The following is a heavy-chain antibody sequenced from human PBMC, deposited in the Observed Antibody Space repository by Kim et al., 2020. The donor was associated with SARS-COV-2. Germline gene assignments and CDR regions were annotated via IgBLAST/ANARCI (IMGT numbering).Heavy chain of an antibody. CDR2: IYTAGDT. CDR1: GFTVSNNY. V-gene: IGHV3-53*01. Sequence: GGSLRLSCAASGFTVSNNYMSWFRQAPGKGLEWVSVIYTAGDTSYPASLKGRFTMSRDNFKNTIYHQINGLRAEDTAVYYCARGRPMYGDYPLWGQGALVPVSS. D-gene: IGHD4-17*01. J-gene: IGHJ4*02. CDR3: ARGRPMYGDYPL.